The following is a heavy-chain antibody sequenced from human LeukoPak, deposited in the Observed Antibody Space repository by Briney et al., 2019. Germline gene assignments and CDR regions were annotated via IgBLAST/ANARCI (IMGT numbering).Heavy chain of an antibody. CDR2: ITSGSSHI. J-gene: IGHJ4*02. CDR1: GFTFSSYN. CDR3: AKVDNWKYGHHDY. D-gene: IGHD1-1*01. V-gene: IGHV3-21*04. Sequence: GGSLRLSCAASGFTFSSYNMNWVRQTPGQGLEWVSSITSGSSHIYYADSVKGQFTISRDNAKNSLYLQMNSLRAEDTVVYYCAKVDNWKYGHHDYWGQGTLVTVSS.